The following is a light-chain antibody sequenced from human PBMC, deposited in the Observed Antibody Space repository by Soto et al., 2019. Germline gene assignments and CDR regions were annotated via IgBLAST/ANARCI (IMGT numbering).Light chain of an antibody. V-gene: IGKV1-5*01. CDR3: QQYKSELYT. Sequence: DIQMTQSPSTLSASVGDRVTITCRASQSISNWLAWYQEKPGKAPKVLIYDAYDLKSGGPSRSSGSASGTEFTLTMSSLPPDDFATYSCQQYKSELYTFGQWNRVEIK. CDR2: DAY. J-gene: IGKJ2*01. CDR1: QSISNW.